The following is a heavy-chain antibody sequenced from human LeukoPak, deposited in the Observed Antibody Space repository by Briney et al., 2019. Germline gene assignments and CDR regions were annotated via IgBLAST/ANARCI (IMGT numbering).Heavy chain of an antibody. CDR3: ARRNARAFDI. CDR1: GFTFSSYA. Sequence: PGRSLRLSCAASGFTFSSYAMHWVRQAPGKGLEWVAVISYDGSNKYYADSVKGRFTISRDNSKNTLYLQMNSLRAEDTAVYYCARRNARAFDIWGQGTMVTVSS. CDR2: ISYDGSNK. V-gene: IGHV3-30-3*01. J-gene: IGHJ3*02.